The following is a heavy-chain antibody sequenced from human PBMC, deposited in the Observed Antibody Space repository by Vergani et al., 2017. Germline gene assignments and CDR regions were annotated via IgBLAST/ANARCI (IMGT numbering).Heavy chain of an antibody. CDR1: GGTFSSYA. Sequence: QVQLVQSGAEVKKPGSSVKVSCKASGGTFSSYAISWVRQAPGQGLEWMGGIIPIFGTANYAQKFQSRVTITADESTSTAYMELSSLRSEDTAVYYCARGGYIVVVPAAITMDVWGKGTTVTVSS. J-gene: IGHJ6*03. D-gene: IGHD2-2*02. CDR2: IIPIFGTA. CDR3: ARGGYIVVVPAAITMDV. V-gene: IGHV1-69*01.